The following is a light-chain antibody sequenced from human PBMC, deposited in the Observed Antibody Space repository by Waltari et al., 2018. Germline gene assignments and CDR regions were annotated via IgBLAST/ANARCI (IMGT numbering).Light chain of an antibody. Sequence: QSVLTQPPSVSGAPGQRVTISCTGSSSNIGAGYDVHWYQQFPGTAPKLLIYDDNSRPSGVPDRFSGSKSATSASLAITGLQAEDEADYYCQSYDSRLSGSVFGGGTKLTVL. CDR1: SSNIGAGYD. J-gene: IGLJ2*01. CDR2: DDN. CDR3: QSYDSRLSGSV. V-gene: IGLV1-40*01.